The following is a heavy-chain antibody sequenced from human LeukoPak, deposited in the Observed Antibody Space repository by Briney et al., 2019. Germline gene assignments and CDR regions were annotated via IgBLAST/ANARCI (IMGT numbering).Heavy chain of an antibody. CDR2: ISYDGSNK. J-gene: IGHJ4*02. CDR1: GFTFSSYG. Sequence: PGGSLRLSCAASGFTFSSYGMHWVRQAPGKGLEWVAVISYDGSNKYYADSVKGRFTISRDNAKNSLYLQMNSLRAEDTAVYYCARALLRFGSSGYYRDYWGQGTLVTVSS. CDR3: ARALLRFGSSGYYRDY. V-gene: IGHV3-30*03. D-gene: IGHD3-22*01.